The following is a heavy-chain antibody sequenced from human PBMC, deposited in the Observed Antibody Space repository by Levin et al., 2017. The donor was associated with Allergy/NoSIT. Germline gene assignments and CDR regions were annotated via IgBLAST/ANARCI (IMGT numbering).Heavy chain of an antibody. Sequence: GESLKISCAASGFTFSSYGMHWVRQAPGKGLEWVAVISYDGSNKYYADSVKGRFTISRDNSKNTLYLQMNSLRAEDTAVYYCAKAYSPLKTTVTGFDYWGQGTLVTVSS. CDR3: AKAYSPLKTTVTGFDY. V-gene: IGHV3-30*18. D-gene: IGHD4-17*01. CDR2: ISYDGSNK. J-gene: IGHJ4*02. CDR1: GFTFSSYG.